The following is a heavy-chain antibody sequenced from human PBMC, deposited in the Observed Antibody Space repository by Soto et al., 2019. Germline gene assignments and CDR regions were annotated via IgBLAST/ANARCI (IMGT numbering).Heavy chain of an antibody. CDR3: TTDKRAVSGQRYWYFDL. Sequence: EVQLVESGGGLVKPGGSLRLSCAASGFTFSNAWMSWVRQAPGKGLEWVCRIKRKTDGGTTDYAAPVQGRFTISRDDSKNTLYLQMNRLQNEDTAVYDCTTDKRAVSGQRYWYFDLWGRSTLGTVSS. CDR1: GFTFSNAW. CDR2: IKRKTDGGTT. V-gene: IGHV3-15*01. J-gene: IGHJ2*01. D-gene: IGHD7-27*01.